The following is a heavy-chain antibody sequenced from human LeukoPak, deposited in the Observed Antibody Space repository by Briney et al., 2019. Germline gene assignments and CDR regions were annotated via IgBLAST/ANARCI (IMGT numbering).Heavy chain of an antibody. CDR2: ISSHGKDI. V-gene: IGHV3-21*01. Sequence: GGSLRLSCAASGFTFTTHNMNWVRQAPGKGLEWVSSISSHGKDIYYADFVKGRFTISRDNAKNSLYLQMNSLRAEDTAMYYCARAGQEWFGELGFDSWGQGTLVTVSS. J-gene: IGHJ4*02. CDR1: GFTFTTHN. CDR3: ARAGQEWFGELGFDS. D-gene: IGHD3-10*01.